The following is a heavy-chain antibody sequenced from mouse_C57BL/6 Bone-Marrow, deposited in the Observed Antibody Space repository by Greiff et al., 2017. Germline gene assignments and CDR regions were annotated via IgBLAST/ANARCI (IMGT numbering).Heavy chain of an antibody. Sequence: QVQLKESGAELARPGASGKMSCKASGYTFTSYTMHWVKQRPGQGLEWIGYINPSSGYTKYNQKFKDKATLTADKSSSTAYMQLSSLTSEDSAVYYCARWYYGSSIDYCGRGPTLTFSS. V-gene: IGHV1-4*01. D-gene: IGHD1-1*01. CDR1: GYTFTSYT. CDR3: ARWYYGSSIDY. CDR2: INPSSGYT. J-gene: IGHJ2*01.